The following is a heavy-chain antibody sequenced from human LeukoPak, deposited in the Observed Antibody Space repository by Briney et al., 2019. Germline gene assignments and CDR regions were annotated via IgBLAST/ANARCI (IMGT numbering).Heavy chain of an antibody. CDR1: GGSISSYY. CDR2: IYYSGST. CDR3: ARVNRFGESY. Sequence: SETLSLTCTVSGGSISSYYWSWIRQPPGKGLEWIGYIYYSGSTNYNPSLKSRVTISADTSKNQFSLKLSSVTAADTAVYYCARVNRFGESYWGQGTLVTVSS. J-gene: IGHJ4*02. D-gene: IGHD3-10*01. V-gene: IGHV4-59*01.